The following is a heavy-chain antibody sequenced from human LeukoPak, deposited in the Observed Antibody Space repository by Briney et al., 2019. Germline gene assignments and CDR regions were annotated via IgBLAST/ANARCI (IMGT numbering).Heavy chain of an antibody. CDR2: IYYSGST. J-gene: IGHJ2*01. CDR1: GDPINSYY. Sequence: PSETLSLTCTVSGDPINSYYWSWIPQPPGKGLEWIGHIYYSGSTNYNPSLRSRVTISIDTSKNQFSLKLSSVTAADTAVYYCARTAYARFFDLWGRGTLVTVSS. D-gene: IGHD2-21*01. V-gene: IGHV4-59*01. CDR3: ARTAYARFFDL.